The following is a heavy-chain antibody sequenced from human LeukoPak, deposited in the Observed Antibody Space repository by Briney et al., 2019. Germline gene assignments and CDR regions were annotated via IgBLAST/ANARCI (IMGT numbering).Heavy chain of an antibody. J-gene: IGHJ4*02. CDR2: TYYRSTWYY. CDR1: GDSVSSSTSA. CDR3: VRGGHFDY. Sequence: SQTLSLTCAISGDSVSSSTSAWNWIRHSPSRGLECLGRTYYRSTWYYDYAVSVKSRISINPDTSRNQYSLKLNSVTPEDTAVYYCVRGGHFDYWGQGTLVIVSS. V-gene: IGHV6-1*01. D-gene: IGHD6-25*01.